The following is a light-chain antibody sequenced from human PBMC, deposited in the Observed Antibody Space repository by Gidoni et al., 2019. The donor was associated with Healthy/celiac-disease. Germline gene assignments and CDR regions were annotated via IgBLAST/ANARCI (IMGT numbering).Light chain of an antibody. CDR1: QSISSY. Sequence: DIQMTQSPSSLSASVGDRVTITCRSSQSISSYVNCYQQKPGKAPKLMIYAASSLQSGGPSRFSGSVSWTDFTLTITRLQPDAFATYYCQQSYSTLRTCGQGTKLEIK. CDR3: QQSYSTLRT. V-gene: IGKV1-39*01. CDR2: AAS. J-gene: IGKJ1*01.